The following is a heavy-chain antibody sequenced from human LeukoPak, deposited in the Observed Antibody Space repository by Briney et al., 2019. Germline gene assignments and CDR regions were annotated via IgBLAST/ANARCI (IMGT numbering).Heavy chain of an antibody. V-gene: IGHV1-58*02. CDR3: AAARSARYCSSTSCPNPDFDY. CDR2: IVVGSGNT. D-gene: IGHD2-2*01. CDR1: GFTFTSSA. J-gene: IGHJ4*02. Sequence: SVKVSCKASGFTFTSSAMQWVRQARGQRLEWIGWIVVGSGNTNYAQKFQERVTITRDMSTSTAYMELSSLRSEDTAVYYCAAARSARYCSSTSCPNPDFDYWGQGTLVTVSS.